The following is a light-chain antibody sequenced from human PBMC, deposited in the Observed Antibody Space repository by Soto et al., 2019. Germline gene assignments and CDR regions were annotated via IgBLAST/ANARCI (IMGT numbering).Light chain of an antibody. V-gene: IGKV3-20*01. Sequence: TVLTQSPGTLSLSPGERATLSCRASQTVGTYLAWYQQKPGQAPRLLVFGASSRATGVPDRFSGSGSGTDFTLTISGLEPEDFAVYYCQHYGSSPGLTFGGGTKVDIK. CDR2: GAS. CDR1: QTVGTY. CDR3: QHYGSSPGLT. J-gene: IGKJ4*01.